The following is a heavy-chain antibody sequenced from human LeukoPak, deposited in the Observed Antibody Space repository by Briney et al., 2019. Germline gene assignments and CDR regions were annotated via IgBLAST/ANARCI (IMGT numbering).Heavy chain of an antibody. CDR2: IKQDGSDK. D-gene: IGHD2-21*01. CDR1: GFTFITYW. J-gene: IGHJ3*02. CDR3: ETKCWWRHEGDVIDI. Sequence: PGGCLRLSCAASGFTFITYWMSWGRPAPGKGREWVAYIKQDGSDKSYVYSVKGRFTISRDNAKTSLYLQMNRLRAEHTPVYYCETKCWWRHEGDVIDIWGQGTMVTVSS. V-gene: IGHV3-7*01.